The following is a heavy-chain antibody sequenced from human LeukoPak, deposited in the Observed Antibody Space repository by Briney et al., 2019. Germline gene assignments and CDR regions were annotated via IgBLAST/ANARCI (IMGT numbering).Heavy chain of an antibody. CDR1: GFTFSSHA. Sequence: AGGSLRLSCAASGFTFSSHAMSWVRQAPGKGLEWVSAISGSGGSTYYADSVKGRFTIPRDNSKNTLYLQMNSLRAEDTAVYYCARELSEMATISPFDYWGQGTLVTVSS. D-gene: IGHD5-24*01. CDR2: ISGSGGST. V-gene: IGHV3-23*01. CDR3: ARELSEMATISPFDY. J-gene: IGHJ4*02.